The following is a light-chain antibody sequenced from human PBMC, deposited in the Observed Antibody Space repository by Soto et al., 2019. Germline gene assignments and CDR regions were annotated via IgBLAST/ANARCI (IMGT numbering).Light chain of an antibody. V-gene: IGLV2-14*03. CDR1: SSDVGGYNY. CDR2: DVS. J-gene: IGLJ1*01. Sequence: QSALTQPASVSGSPGQSITISCTGNSSDVGGYNYVSWYQHHPGKAPKLMIYDVSNRPSGVSIRFSGSKSDNTASLTISGLQPEDEADYHCSSYTTSNTRQIVFGTGTKLTVL. CDR3: SSYTTSNTRQIV.